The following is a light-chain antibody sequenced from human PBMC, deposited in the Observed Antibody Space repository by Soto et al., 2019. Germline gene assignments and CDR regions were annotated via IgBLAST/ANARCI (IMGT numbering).Light chain of an antibody. CDR1: QSLLQRNGYNY. V-gene: IGKV2-28*01. Sequence: DIVLTQSPLSLPVTPGEPASISCRSSQSLLQRNGYNYLDWDLQKPGQSPQLLIYLGSNRASGVPDRFSGSGSGTDFTLKISRVEAEDAGIYYCMQVLQTPLSFGGGTKVQI. CDR3: MQVLQTPLS. J-gene: IGKJ4*01. CDR2: LGS.